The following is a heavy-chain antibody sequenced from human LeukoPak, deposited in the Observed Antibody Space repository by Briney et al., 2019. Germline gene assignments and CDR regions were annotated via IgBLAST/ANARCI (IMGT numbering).Heavy chain of an antibody. V-gene: IGHV1-8*01. CDR2: MNPNSDNT. D-gene: IGHD3-10*01. J-gene: IGHJ4*02. CDR3: ARVFSRGVSGDY. Sequence: GASVKVSCKASGYTFTSYDINWVRQATGQGLEWMGWMNPNSDNTGYAQKFQGRVTMTRNTSISTAYMELSSLRSEDSAVYYCARVFSRGVSGDYWGQGTLVTVSS. CDR1: GYTFTSYD.